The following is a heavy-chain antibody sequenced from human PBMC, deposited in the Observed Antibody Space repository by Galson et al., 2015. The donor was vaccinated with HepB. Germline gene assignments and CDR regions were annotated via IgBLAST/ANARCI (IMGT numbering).Heavy chain of an antibody. Sequence: EWIGEINHRGSTNYNPSLKSRVTISVDTSENQFSLKLSSVTAADTAVYYCARRPFIVVVPAAIDWFDPWGQRTLVTVSS. V-gene: IGHV4-34*01. CDR2: INHRGST. J-gene: IGHJ5*02. CDR3: ARRPFIVVVPAAIDWFDP. D-gene: IGHD2-2*01.